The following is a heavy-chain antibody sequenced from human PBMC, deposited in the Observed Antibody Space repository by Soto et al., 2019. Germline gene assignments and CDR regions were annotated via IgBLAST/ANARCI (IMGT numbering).Heavy chain of an antibody. J-gene: IGHJ4*02. CDR1: GYSISSGYY. Sequence: QVQLQESGPGLVKPSETLSLTCAVSGYSISSGYYWGWIRQPPGKGLEWIGSIYHSGNTYYNPSLKSRVTISVDTSKNQFSLKLSSVTAADTAVYYCARVQYSSSSPPDYWGQGTLVTVSS. D-gene: IGHD6-6*01. V-gene: IGHV4-38-2*01. CDR3: ARVQYSSSSPPDY. CDR2: IYHSGNT.